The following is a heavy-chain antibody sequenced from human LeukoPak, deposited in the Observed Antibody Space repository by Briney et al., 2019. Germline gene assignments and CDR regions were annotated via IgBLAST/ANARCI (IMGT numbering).Heavy chain of an antibody. V-gene: IGHV3-21*01. CDR3: ARAPDKDYFWSGYLSSQLFDY. D-gene: IGHD3-3*01. CDR1: GFTFSSYS. Sequence: PGGPLRLSCAASGFTFSSYSMNWVRQAPGKGLEWVSSISSSSSYIYYADSVKGRFTISRDNAKNSLYLQMNSLRAEDTAVYYCARAPDKDYFWSGYLSSQLFDYWGQGTLVTVSS. J-gene: IGHJ4*02. CDR2: ISSSSSYI.